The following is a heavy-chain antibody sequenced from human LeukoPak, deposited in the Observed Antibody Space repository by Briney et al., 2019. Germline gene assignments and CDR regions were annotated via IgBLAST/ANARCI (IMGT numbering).Heavy chain of an antibody. Sequence: GGSLRLSCAASGFTFSSYWMNWVRQAPGKGLVWVSRIASDGSSTTYADSVKGRFSISRDNAKNSLYLQMNSLKTEDTAVYYCARGYHSFDVWGQGTTVTVSS. V-gene: IGHV3-74*01. CDR2: IASDGSST. D-gene: IGHD1-26*01. CDR3: ARGYHSFDV. J-gene: IGHJ6*02. CDR1: GFTFSSYW.